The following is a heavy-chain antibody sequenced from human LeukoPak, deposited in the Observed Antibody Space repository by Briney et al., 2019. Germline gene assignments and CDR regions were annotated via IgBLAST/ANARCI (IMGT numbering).Heavy chain of an antibody. CDR1: GGSFSSSDYY. CDR3: ARDRGDWYSSSSWFDP. CDR2: IYYSGTT. V-gene: IGHV4-39*07. J-gene: IGHJ5*02. D-gene: IGHD6-6*01. Sequence: SETLSLTCTVSGGSFSSSDYYWGWIRQPPGKGLEWIGSIYYSGTTYYNPSLKSRVTISVDTSKKQFSLKLSSVTAADTAVYYCARDRGDWYSSSSWFDPWGQGTLVTVSS.